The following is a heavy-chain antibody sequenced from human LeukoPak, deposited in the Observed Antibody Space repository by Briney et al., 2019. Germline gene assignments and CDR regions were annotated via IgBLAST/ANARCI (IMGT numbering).Heavy chain of an antibody. Sequence: XGSLRLSCAASGFTFSSYAMRWVRRAPGRGLEWLANIKEDGSKQYYVDSVKGRFTISRDNAKNSLYLQMDSLRAEDTAVYYCARDPGRQYSSIADVWGQGTTVTVSS. J-gene: IGHJ6*02. D-gene: IGHD6-19*01. CDR3: ARDPGRQYSSIADV. CDR2: IKEDGSKQ. V-gene: IGHV3-7*03. CDR1: GFTFSSYA.